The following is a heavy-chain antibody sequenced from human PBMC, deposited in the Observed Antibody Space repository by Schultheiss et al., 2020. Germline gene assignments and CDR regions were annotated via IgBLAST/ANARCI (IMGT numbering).Heavy chain of an antibody. J-gene: IGHJ4*02. V-gene: IGHV4-59*12. CDR1: GGSISSYY. Sequence: SETLSLTCTVSGGSISSYYWSWIRQPPGKGLEWIGYIYYSGSTNYNPSLKSRVTMSVDTSKNQFSLKLSSVTAADTAVYYCARDRSYGSGSAPDFWGQGTLVTVSS. CDR2: IYYSGST. CDR3: ARDRSYGSGSAPDF. D-gene: IGHD3-10*01.